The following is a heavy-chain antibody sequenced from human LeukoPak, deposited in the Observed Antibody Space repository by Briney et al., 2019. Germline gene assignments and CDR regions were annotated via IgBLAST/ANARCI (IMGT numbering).Heavy chain of an antibody. J-gene: IGHJ6*03. CDR2: IIPIFGTA. Sequence: ASVKVSCKASGYTFTSYYMHWVRQAPGQGLEWMGGIIPIFGTANYAQKFQGRVTITADESTSTAYMELSSLRSEDTAVYYCARALGRRSVNYYYYMDVWGKGTTVTVSS. CDR3: ARALGRRSVNYYYYMDV. CDR1: GYTFTSYY. V-gene: IGHV1-69*13. D-gene: IGHD3/OR15-3a*01.